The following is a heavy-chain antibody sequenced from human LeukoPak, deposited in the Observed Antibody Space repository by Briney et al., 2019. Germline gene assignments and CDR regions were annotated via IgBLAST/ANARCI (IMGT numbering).Heavy chain of an antibody. CDR2: IIPIFGTA. CDR3: ARESRYSYGYNRQNWFDP. CDR1: GYTFTSYA. D-gene: IGHD5-18*01. V-gene: IGHV1-69*13. Sequence: WASVKVSCKASGYTFTSYAISWVRQAPGQGLEWMGGIIPIFGTANYAQKFQGRVTITADESTSTAYMELSSLRSEDTAVYYCARESRYSYGYNRQNWFDPWGQGTLVTVSS. J-gene: IGHJ5*02.